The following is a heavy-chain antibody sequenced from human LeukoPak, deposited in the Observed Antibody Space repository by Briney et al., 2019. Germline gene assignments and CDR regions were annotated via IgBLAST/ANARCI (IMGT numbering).Heavy chain of an antibody. CDR2: MNPNSGNT. V-gene: IGHV1-8*03. D-gene: IGHD1-26*01. CDR3: ARAREVEYFQH. CDR1: GYTFTSYD. J-gene: IGHJ1*01. Sequence: GASVKVSCKASGYTFTSYDINWVRQATGQGLEWMGWMNPNSGNTGYAQKFQGRVTITRNPSISTAYMELSSLRSEDTAVYYCARAREVEYFQHWGQGTLVTVSS.